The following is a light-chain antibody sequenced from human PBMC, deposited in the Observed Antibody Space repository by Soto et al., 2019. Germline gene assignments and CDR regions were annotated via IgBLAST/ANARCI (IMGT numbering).Light chain of an antibody. CDR2: DAS. CDR3: QQYNNWPPWT. CDR1: QSVNIY. Sequence: EIVMTQSPATLSVSPGERATLSCRASQSVNIYLAWYQQKPGQAPRLLIYDASTRATGIPPRISGSGSGTQFTLTISSLESEDFAVYFCQQYNNWPPWTFGQGTKVDIK. V-gene: IGKV3-15*01. J-gene: IGKJ1*01.